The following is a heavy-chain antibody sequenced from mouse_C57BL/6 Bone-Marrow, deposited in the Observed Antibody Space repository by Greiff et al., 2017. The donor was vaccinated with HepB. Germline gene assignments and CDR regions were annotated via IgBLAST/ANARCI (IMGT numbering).Heavy chain of an antibody. V-gene: IGHV1-76*01. D-gene: IGHD2-12*01. Sequence: QVQLKQSGAELVRPGASVKLSCKASGYTFTDYYINWVKQRPGQGLEWIARIYPGSGNTYYNEKFKGKATLTAEKSSSTAYMQLSSLTSEDSAVYFCARELHSWFAYWGQGTLVTVSA. CDR1: GYTFTDYY. CDR2: IYPGSGNT. CDR3: ARELHSWFAY. J-gene: IGHJ3*01.